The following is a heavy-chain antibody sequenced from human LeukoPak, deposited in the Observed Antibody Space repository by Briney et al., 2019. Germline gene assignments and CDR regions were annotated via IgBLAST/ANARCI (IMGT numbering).Heavy chain of an antibody. CDR3: ASGWEHDY. V-gene: IGHV3-21*01. D-gene: IGHD1-26*01. J-gene: IGHJ4*02. Sequence: PGGSLRLSSAASGFTLSSYTMNWVRQAPGKGLEWVSSITSSSYIYYADSVKGRFTISRDNAKNSLYLQMDSLRAEDTAVYYCASGWEHDYWGQGTLVTVSS. CDR1: GFTLSSYT. CDR2: ITSSSYI.